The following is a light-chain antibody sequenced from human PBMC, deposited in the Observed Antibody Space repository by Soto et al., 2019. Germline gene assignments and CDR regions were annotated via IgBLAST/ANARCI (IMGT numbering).Light chain of an antibody. J-gene: IGKJ1*01. CDR2: DAS. V-gene: IGKV1-5*01. CDR1: QSIRSY. CDR3: QQYNTYSWT. Sequence: DIQLTQSPSSLSASVGDRVTITCRASQSIRSYLNWYQQKPGKAPKLLIYDASSLQSGVPSRFSGSGSGTEFALTISSLQPDDFATYYCQQYNTYSWTFGPGTKVDI.